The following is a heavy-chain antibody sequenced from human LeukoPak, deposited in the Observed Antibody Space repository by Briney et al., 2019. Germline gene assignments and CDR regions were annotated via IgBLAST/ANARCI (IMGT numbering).Heavy chain of an antibody. CDR2: CYHNGST. D-gene: IGHD5-18*01. V-gene: IGHV4-30-2*01. Sequence: PSETLLLTCAVSRGPIRCGRCAWGSLRQPPVEGLEWLGYCYHNGSTYYNPSLKSRVTISVDRSKNQFSLKLSSVTAADTAVYYCARGTGYSYGYNWFDPWGQGTLVTVSS. CDR3: ARGTGYSYGYNWFDP. CDR1: RGPIRCGRCA. J-gene: IGHJ5*02.